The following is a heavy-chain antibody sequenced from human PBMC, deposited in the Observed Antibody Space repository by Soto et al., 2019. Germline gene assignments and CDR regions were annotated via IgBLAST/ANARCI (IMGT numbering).Heavy chain of an antibody. D-gene: IGHD3-16*01. CDR3: ARDWAGALDY. Sequence: EVQLMESGGGLVQPGGSLRLSCTASGFTFSSYWMAWVRQAPGKGLEWVANLKHDESDKNYVDSVKGRFTISRDNAKNSLYLQMNSLRAEDTAVYYCARDWAGALDYWGQGTLVTVSS. CDR2: LKHDESDK. J-gene: IGHJ4*02. V-gene: IGHV3-7*01. CDR1: GFTFSSYW.